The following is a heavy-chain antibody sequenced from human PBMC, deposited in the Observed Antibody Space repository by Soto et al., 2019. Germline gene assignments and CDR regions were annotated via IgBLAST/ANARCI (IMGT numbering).Heavy chain of an antibody. V-gene: IGHV3-33*01. CDR2: IWYDGSNK. CDR1: GFTFSSYG. J-gene: IGHJ4*02. D-gene: IGHD2-2*01. CDR3: AREDSIIIPAVSDF. Sequence: PGGSLRLSCAASGFTFSSYGMHWVRQARGKGLEWVAVIWYDGSNKYYADSVKGRFTISRDNAKNSVSLQMNTLRVEDTAVYYCAREDSIIIPAVSDFWGQGTLVTVSS.